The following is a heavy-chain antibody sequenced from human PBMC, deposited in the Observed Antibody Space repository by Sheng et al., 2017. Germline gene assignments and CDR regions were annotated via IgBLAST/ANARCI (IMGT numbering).Heavy chain of an antibody. Sequence: QVQLQQWGAGLLKPSETLSLTCAVYGGSFSGYYWSWIRQPTGKGLEWIGEINHSGSTNYNPSLKSRVTISVDTSKNQFSLKLSSVTAADTAVYYCARVFXDSSGTYWGAFDYLGPRGQVVTVSS. V-gene: IGHV4-34*01. CDR1: GGSFSGYY. CDR2: INHSGST. CDR3: ARVFXDSSGTYWGAFDY. D-gene: IGHD3-22*01. J-gene: IGHJ3*02.